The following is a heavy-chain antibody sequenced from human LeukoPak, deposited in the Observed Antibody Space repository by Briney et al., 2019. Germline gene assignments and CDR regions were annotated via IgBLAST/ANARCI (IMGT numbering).Heavy chain of an antibody. D-gene: IGHD5-18*01. V-gene: IGHV3-48*04. CDR3: ARAGLGYSYGTGYYYYMDV. CDR1: GFTFNTYS. CDR2: ISSSSATI. J-gene: IGHJ6*03. Sequence: PGGSLRLSCVASGFTFNTYSMNWFRQAPGKGLEWISYISSSSATIYYADSVKGRFTISRDNAKNSLYLQMNSLRAEDTAVYYCARAGLGYSYGTGYYYYMDVWGKGTTVTVSS.